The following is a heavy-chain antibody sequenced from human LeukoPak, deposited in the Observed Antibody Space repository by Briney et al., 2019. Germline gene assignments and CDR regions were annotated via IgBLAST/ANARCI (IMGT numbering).Heavy chain of an antibody. D-gene: IGHD3-22*01. V-gene: IGHV4-61*02. CDR1: GNSISSGDNY. CDR2: IYTSGST. J-gene: IGHJ4*02. CDR3: ARASYSYDINGWVPFDY. Sequence: SEALSLTCTVSGNSISSGDNYWSWIRQPAGKGLEWIGRIYTSGSTNYNPSLKSRVTISGDTSKNQFSLRLSSVTAADTAVYYCARASYSYDINGWVPFDYWGQGTLVTVSS.